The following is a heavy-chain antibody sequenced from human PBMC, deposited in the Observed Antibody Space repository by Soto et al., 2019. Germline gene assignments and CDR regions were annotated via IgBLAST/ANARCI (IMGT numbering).Heavy chain of an antibody. J-gene: IGHJ4*02. Sequence: SETLSLTCTVSGGSISSYYWTWIRQPPGKGLEWTGFIYNSGSTHYNPSLRSRVTISVDTSKNQFSLKLRSVTAADTAVYYCASMGYHYGSGSYSLDYWGQGTLVTVSS. CDR3: ASMGYHYGSGSYSLDY. V-gene: IGHV4-59*08. CDR2: IYNSGST. D-gene: IGHD3-10*01. CDR1: GGSISSYY.